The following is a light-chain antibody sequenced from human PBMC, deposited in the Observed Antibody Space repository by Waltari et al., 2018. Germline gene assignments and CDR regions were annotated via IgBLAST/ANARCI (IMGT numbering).Light chain of an antibody. CDR1: ESVRRAF. CDR3: QHNVRLPVT. J-gene: IGKJ1*01. V-gene: IGKV3-20*01. Sequence: EVVLTQSPGTLSLSPGERATLSCRASESVRRAFSWYQQKPGQAPRLLIYDTSTRATGVPDRFSGSGSGTDFSLTISRLEPEDSAVYFCQHNVRLPVTFGQGTKVEIK. CDR2: DTS.